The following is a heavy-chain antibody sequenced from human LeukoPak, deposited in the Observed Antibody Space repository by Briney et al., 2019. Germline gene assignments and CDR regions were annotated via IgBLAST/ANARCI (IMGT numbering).Heavy chain of an antibody. CDR1: GFTFSSYA. J-gene: IGHJ6*02. Sequence: GGSLRLSCAASGFTFSSYAMSWVRQAPGKGLEWVSAISGSGGSIYYADSVKGRFTISRDNSKNTLYLQMNSLRAEDTAVYYCANPRTPYCSGGSCYSATDYYYYGMDVWGQGTTVTVSS. D-gene: IGHD2-15*01. CDR3: ANPRTPYCSGGSCYSATDYYYYGMDV. V-gene: IGHV3-23*01. CDR2: ISGSGGSI.